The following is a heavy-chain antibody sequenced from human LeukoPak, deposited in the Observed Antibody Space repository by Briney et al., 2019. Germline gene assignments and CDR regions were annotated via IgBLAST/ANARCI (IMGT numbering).Heavy chain of an antibody. J-gene: IGHJ3*02. D-gene: IGHD1-26*01. Sequence: GGSLRLSCTVSGFTFSSYSMNWVRQAPGKGLEWVSYISSSSSTIYYADSVKGRFTISRDNAKNSLYLQMNSLRAEDTAVYYCARDRGSYLSDAFDMWGQGTMVTVSS. CDR1: GFTFSSYS. CDR2: ISSSSSTI. CDR3: ARDRGSYLSDAFDM. V-gene: IGHV3-48*04.